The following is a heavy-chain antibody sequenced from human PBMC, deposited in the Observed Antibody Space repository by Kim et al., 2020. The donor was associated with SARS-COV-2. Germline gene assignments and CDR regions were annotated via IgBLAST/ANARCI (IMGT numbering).Heavy chain of an antibody. J-gene: IGHJ5*02. D-gene: IGHD6-13*01. V-gene: IGHV4-34*01. CDR2: INHSGST. CDR1: GGSFSGYY. Sequence: SETLSLTCAVYGGSFSGYYWSWIRQPPGKGLEWIGEINHSGSTNYNPSLKSRVTISVDTSKNQFSLKLSSVTAADTAVYYCARGHKVRHSSSWYALNLFDPWGQGTLVTVSS. CDR3: ARGHKVRHSSSWYALNLFDP.